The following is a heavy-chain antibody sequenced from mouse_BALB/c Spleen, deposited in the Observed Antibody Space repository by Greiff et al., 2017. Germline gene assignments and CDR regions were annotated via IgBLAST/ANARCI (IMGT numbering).Heavy chain of an antibody. CDR2: INPYNDGT. J-gene: IGHJ2*01. V-gene: IGHV1-14*01. CDR3: ARRYYYGSSYVTGGY. D-gene: IGHD1-1*01. CDR1: GYTFTSYV. Sequence: EVQLQQSGPELVKPGASVKMSCKASGYTFTSYVMHWVKQKPGQGLEWIGYINPYNDGTKYNEKFKGKATLTSDKSSSTAYMELSSLTSEDSAVYYCARRYYYGSSYVTGGYWGQGTTLTVSS.